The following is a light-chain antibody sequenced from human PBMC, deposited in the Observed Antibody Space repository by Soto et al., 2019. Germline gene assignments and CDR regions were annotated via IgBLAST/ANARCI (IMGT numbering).Light chain of an antibody. CDR1: SSDVGGYNY. J-gene: IGLJ2*01. Sequence: QSALTQPASVSGSPGQSITISCTGPSSDVGGYNYVSWYQQHPGKSPKLLIYEVSNRPSGVSNRFSGSKDGNTASLTISGVEVGDESYYYCRSYISRSTPVVFGGGTHLTVL. V-gene: IGLV2-14*01. CDR2: EVS. CDR3: RSYISRSTPVV.